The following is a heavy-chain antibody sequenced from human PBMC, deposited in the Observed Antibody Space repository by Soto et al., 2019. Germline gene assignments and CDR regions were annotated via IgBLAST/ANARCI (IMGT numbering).Heavy chain of an antibody. CDR1: GYSFTSHY. V-gene: IGHV1-18*04. J-gene: IGHJ6*02. CDR3: ARGFPEYGMDV. Sequence: ASVKVSCKAIGYSFTSHYMHWVRQAPGQGLEWMGWISAYNGNTNYAQKLQGTVTMTTDTSTSTAYMELRSLRSDDTAVYYCARGFPEYGMDVWGQGTTVTVSS. CDR2: ISAYNGNT.